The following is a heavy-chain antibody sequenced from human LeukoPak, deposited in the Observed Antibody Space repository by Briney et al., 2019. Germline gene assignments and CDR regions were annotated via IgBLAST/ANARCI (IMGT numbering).Heavy chain of an antibody. CDR3: ARGITMVRGSPPYQDY. Sequence: ASVKVSCKASGYTFTSYGISWVRRAPGQGLEWMGWISAYNGNINYAQKLQGRVTMTTDTSTSTAYMELRSLRSDDTAVYYCARGITMVRGSPPYQDYWGQGTLVTVSS. CDR2: ISAYNGNI. D-gene: IGHD3-10*01. CDR1: GYTFTSYG. V-gene: IGHV1-18*01. J-gene: IGHJ4*02.